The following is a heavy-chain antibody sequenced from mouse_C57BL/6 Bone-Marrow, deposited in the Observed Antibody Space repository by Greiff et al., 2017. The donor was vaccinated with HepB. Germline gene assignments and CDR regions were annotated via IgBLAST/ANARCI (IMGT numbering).Heavy chain of an antibody. Sequence: QVQLQQPGTELVKPGASVKLSCKASGYTFTSYWMHWVKQRPGQGLEWIGNINPSNGGTNYNEKFKSKATLTVDKSSSTAYMQRSSLTSEDSAVYYCAREGTITTAYYFDYWGQGTTLTVSS. CDR1: GYTFTSYW. V-gene: IGHV1-53*01. CDR3: AREGTITTAYYFDY. CDR2: INPSNGGT. D-gene: IGHD1-2*01. J-gene: IGHJ2*01.